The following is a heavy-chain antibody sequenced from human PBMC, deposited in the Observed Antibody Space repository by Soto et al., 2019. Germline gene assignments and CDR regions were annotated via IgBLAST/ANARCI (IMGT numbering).Heavy chain of an antibody. CDR1: GGSISSSSYF. D-gene: IGHD3-22*01. Sequence: QLQLQESGPGLLKASETLSLTCTVSGGSISSSSYFWGWIRQPPGKGLEWIGSIDYSGSTYYSPSLEGRVPMSVDTSKSQWSLQVGSVTAADTAVDYCAGPAWDSSGQYFAGDEYWGQGTLVTVSS. CDR3: AGPAWDSSGQYFAGDEY. V-gene: IGHV4-39*01. CDR2: IDYSGST. J-gene: IGHJ4*02.